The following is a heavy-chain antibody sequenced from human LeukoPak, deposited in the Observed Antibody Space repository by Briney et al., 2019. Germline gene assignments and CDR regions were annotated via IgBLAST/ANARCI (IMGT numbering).Heavy chain of an antibody. J-gene: IGHJ4*02. CDR1: GFTFSSYA. CDR2: ISGSGGST. V-gene: IGHV3-23*01. D-gene: IGHD2-21*02. CDR3: ATVRGCGGDCYYIDY. Sequence: PGGSLRLSCAASGFTFSSYAMSWVRQAPGKGLEWVSAISGSGGSTYYADSVKGRFTISRDNSKNTLYLQMNSLRAEDTAVYYCATVRGCGGDCYYIDYWGQGTLVTVSS.